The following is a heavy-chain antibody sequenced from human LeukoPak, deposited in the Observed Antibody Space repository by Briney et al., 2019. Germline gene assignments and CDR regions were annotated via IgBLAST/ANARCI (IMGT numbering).Heavy chain of an antibody. CDR3: ARELRYFDWLSMEYYFDY. Sequence: GESLKISCKGPGYSFTSYWIGWVRQMPGKGLEWMGIFYPGDSDTRYSPSFQGQVTISADKSISTAYLQWSSLKASDTAMYYCARELRYFDWLSMEYYFDYWGQGALVTVSS. V-gene: IGHV5-51*01. CDR2: FYPGDSDT. D-gene: IGHD3-9*01. CDR1: GYSFTSYW. J-gene: IGHJ4*02.